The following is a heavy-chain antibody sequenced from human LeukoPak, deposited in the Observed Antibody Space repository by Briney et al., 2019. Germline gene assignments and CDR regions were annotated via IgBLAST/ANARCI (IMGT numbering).Heavy chain of an antibody. CDR3: ARRERLGYSYGRGTLDI. D-gene: IGHD5-18*01. V-gene: IGHV3-66*01. Sequence: GSLRLSCAASGFTFSDYYMSWIRKAPGKGLEWVSFIDSTGSTYYADSVKGRFTISRDNSRNTLYLQMNSLRVEDTAVYYCARRERLGYSYGRGTLDIWGQGTMVTVSS. CDR1: GFTFSDYY. CDR2: IDSTGST. J-gene: IGHJ3*02.